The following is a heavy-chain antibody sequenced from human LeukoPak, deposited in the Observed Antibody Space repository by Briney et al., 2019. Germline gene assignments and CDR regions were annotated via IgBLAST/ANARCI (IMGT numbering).Heavy chain of an antibody. V-gene: IGHV4-39*07. J-gene: IGHJ6*03. Sequence: SSETLSLTCTGSGGSISSSSYYWGWIRQPPGKGLEWIGSIYYSGSTYYNPSLKSRVTISVDTSKNQFSLKLSSVTAADTAVYYCARVNYYYYMDVWGKGTTVTVSS. CDR3: ARVNYYYYMDV. CDR2: IYYSGST. CDR1: GGSISSSSYY.